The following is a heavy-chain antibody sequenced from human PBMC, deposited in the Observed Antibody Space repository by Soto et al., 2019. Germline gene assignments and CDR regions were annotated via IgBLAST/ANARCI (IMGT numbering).Heavy chain of an antibody. CDR2: IYYSGST. D-gene: IGHD3-3*01. J-gene: IGHJ6*02. Sequence: TLSLTCTVSGGSISSSSYYWGWIRQPPGKGLEWIGSIYYSGSTCYNPSLKSRVTISVDTSKNQFSLKLSSVTAADTAVYYCARYYDFWSRGMDVWGQGTTVTVS. V-gene: IGHV4-39*01. CDR3: ARYYDFWSRGMDV. CDR1: GGSISSSSYY.